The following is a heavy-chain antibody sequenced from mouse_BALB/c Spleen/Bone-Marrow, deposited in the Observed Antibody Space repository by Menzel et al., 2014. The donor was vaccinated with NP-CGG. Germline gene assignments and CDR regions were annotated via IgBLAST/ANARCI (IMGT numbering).Heavy chain of an antibody. CDR2: IDPANGNT. CDR3: ADLGDY. D-gene: IGHD4-1*01. CDR1: GFNIKDTY. Sequence: VQLQQSGAELVKPGASVKLSCSASGFNIKDTYIHWVKQRPEQGLEWIGRIDPANGNTKYDPKFQGKATVTADTSANTGYLQLSSLTPEDTAVYYCADLGDYWGQGTTLTASS. V-gene: IGHV14-3*02. J-gene: IGHJ2*01.